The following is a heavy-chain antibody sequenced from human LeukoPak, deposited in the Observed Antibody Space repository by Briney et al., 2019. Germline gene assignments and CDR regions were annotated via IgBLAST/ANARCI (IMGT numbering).Heavy chain of an antibody. CDR2: ISGSGGST. CDR1: GFTCSSYE. D-gene: IGHD4-23*01. Sequence: GGSLRLSCAASGFTCSSYEMNWVRQAPGKGLEWVSAISGSGGSTYYADSVKGRFTISRDNSKNTLYLQMNSLRAEDTAVYYCAKDIEAMVVTVFDYWGQGTLVTVSS. CDR3: AKDIEAMVVTVFDY. J-gene: IGHJ4*02. V-gene: IGHV3-23*01.